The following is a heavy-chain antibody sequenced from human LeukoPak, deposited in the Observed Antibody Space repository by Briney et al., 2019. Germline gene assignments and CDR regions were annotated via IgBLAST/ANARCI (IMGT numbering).Heavy chain of an antibody. CDR2: IYPGDSDT. J-gene: IGHJ4*02. CDR3: ATPYSGSYGPFDY. D-gene: IGHD1-26*01. Sequence: WIRQPPGKGLEWMGIIYPGDSDTRYSPSFQGQVTISADKSISTAYLQWSSLKASDTAMYYCATPYSGSYGPFDYWGQGTLVTVSS. V-gene: IGHV5-51*01.